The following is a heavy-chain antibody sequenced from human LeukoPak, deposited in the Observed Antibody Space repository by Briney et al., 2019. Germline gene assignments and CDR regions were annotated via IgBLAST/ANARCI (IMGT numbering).Heavy chain of an antibody. CDR2: IWYDGSKQ. V-gene: IGHV3-33*01. Sequence: PGGSLRLSCAASGFTFSSYGMHWVRQAPGKGLEWVAVIWYDGSKQYYIDSVKGRFTISRDNSQNTVYLQMNSLRAEDTAVYYCVRDFQAKPAFDVWGQGTMVTVSS. CDR3: VRDFQAKPAFDV. D-gene: IGHD1-14*01. J-gene: IGHJ3*01. CDR1: GFTFSSYG.